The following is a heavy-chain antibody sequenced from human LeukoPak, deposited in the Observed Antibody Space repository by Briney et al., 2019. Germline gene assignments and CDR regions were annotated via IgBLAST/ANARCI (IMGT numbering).Heavy chain of an antibody. CDR3: AMSNSGSSQYYFDY. J-gene: IGHJ4*02. CDR2: INPNSGGT. Sequence: ASVKVSCKASGYTFTDYYIHWVRQAPGQGPECMGWINPNSGGTNYVQKFQGRATMTRDTSISTAYMELNRLRSDDTAVYYCAMSNSGSSQYYFDYWGQGTLVTVSS. D-gene: IGHD3-10*01. CDR1: GYTFTDYY. V-gene: IGHV1-2*02.